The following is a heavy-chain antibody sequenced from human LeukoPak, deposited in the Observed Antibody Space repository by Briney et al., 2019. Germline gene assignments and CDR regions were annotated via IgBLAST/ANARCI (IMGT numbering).Heavy chain of an antibody. Sequence: SETLFLTCTVSGGSISSYYWSWIRQPAGKGLEWIGRIYTSGSTNYNPSLKSRVTMSVDTSKNQFSLKLSSVTAADTAVYYCARSPLPRYCSSTSCHPINDIPGYYYYYYMDVWGKGTTVTVSS. CDR2: IYTSGST. J-gene: IGHJ6*03. D-gene: IGHD2-2*01. CDR1: GGSISSYY. CDR3: ARSPLPRYCSSTSCHPINDIPGYYYYYYMDV. V-gene: IGHV4-4*07.